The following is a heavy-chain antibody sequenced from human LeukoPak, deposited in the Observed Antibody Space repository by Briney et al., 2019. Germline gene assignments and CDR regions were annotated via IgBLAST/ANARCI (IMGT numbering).Heavy chain of an antibody. CDR1: GFTFSSYA. CDR2: ISGSGGST. D-gene: IGHD3-22*01. Sequence: PGGSLRLSCAASGFTFSSYAMSWVRQAPGKGLEWVSAISGSGGSTYYADSVKGRFTISRDNSKNTLYLQMNSLRAEDTAVYYCAKPPGGNMIVVVSRNYMDVWGKGTTVTVSS. J-gene: IGHJ6*03. CDR3: AKPPGGNMIVVVSRNYMDV. V-gene: IGHV3-23*01.